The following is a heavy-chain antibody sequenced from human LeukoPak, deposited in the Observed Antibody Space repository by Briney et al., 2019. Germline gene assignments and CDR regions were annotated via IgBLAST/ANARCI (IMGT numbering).Heavy chain of an antibody. CDR2: IYYSGYT. V-gene: IGHV4-59*01. CDR1: GASISSYY. CDR3: ARETSQKGAHYMDV. D-gene: IGHD3-16*01. Sequence: SETLSLTCTVSGASISSYYWSWIRQPPGKGLKWIGNIYYSGYTTYSPSLRSRVTISVDTSKNQFSLKLSSMTAADTAVYYCARETSQKGAHYMDVWGKGTTITISS. J-gene: IGHJ6*03.